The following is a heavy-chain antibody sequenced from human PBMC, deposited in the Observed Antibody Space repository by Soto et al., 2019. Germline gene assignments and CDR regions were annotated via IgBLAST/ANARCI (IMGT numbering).Heavy chain of an antibody. D-gene: IGHD2-2*01. CDR1: GFTFSSYW. CDR3: ANARKGPHYYAYGMDV. J-gene: IGHJ6*02. V-gene: IGHV3-7*03. Sequence: EVQLVESGGGLVQPGGSLRLSCAASGFTFSSYWLSWVRQAPGKGLEWVANIKQDGSEKYYVDSVKGRFTISRDNAKNSLYMQMNSLRAEDTAVYYCANARKGPHYYAYGMDVWGQGTTVTVSS. CDR2: IKQDGSEK.